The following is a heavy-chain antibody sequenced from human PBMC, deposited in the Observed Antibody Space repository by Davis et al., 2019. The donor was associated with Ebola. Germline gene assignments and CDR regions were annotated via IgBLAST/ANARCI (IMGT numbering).Heavy chain of an antibody. CDR3: AREPIFGSGWYPHYYGMDV. V-gene: IGHV4-61*01. Sequence: SETLSLTCTVSGGSISSSSYYWGWIRQPPGKGLEWIGYIYYSGSTNYNPSLKSRVTISVDTSKNQFSLKLSSVTAADTAVSYCAREPIFGSGWYPHYYGMDVWGQGTTVTVSS. D-gene: IGHD6-19*01. J-gene: IGHJ6*02. CDR1: GGSISSSSYY. CDR2: IYYSGST.